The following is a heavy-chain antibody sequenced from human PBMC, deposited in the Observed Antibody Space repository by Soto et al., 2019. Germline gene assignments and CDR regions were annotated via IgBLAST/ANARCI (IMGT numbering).Heavy chain of an antibody. V-gene: IGHV1-8*01. J-gene: IGHJ4*02. CDR2: MNPNSGNT. CDR3: ARVGSLSYYGSGSYYLDLLDY. D-gene: IGHD3-10*01. Sequence: ASVKVSCKASGYTFTIYDINWVRQATGQGLEWMGWMNPNSGNTGYAQKFQGRVTMTRNTSISTAYMELSSLRSEDTAVYYCARVGSLSYYGSGSYYLDLLDYWGQGTLVTVSS. CDR1: GYTFTIYD.